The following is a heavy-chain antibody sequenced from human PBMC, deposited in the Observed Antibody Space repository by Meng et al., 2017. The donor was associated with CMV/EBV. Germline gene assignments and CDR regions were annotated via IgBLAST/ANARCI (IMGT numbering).Heavy chain of an antibody. J-gene: IGHJ4*02. CDR1: GSNFISYA. CDR2: IIRIFSTA. V-gene: IGHV1-69*05. Sequence: ASGSNFISYALHGPRQAPGQGLECMGGIIRIFSTANYAQKFQGRVTITTNESTSTAYMELSSLRSEDTAVYYCAMVGVYGSGKEWDYWGQGTLVTVSS. CDR3: AMVGVYGSGKEWDY. D-gene: IGHD3-10*01.